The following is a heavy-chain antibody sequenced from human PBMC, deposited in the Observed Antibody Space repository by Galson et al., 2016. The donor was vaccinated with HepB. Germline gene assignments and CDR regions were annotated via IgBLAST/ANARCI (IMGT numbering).Heavy chain of an antibody. CDR1: GFTFSDRY. V-gene: IGHV3-72*01. CDR3: ARDPGFRNGMDV. CDR2: TRNKANSYRT. J-gene: IGHJ6*02. Sequence: SLRLSCAASGFTFSDRYMEWVRQAPGKGLEWVGRTRNKANSYRTEYAASVRGRFTILRDDSKNSLYLQMNSLRGEDTAVYYCARDPGFRNGMDVWGQGTTVTVS.